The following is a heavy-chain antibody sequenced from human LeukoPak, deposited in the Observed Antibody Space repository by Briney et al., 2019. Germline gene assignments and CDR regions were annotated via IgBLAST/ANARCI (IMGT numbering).Heavy chain of an antibody. J-gene: IGHJ4*02. CDR1: GFTFDDYA. Sequence: GRSLRLSCAASGFTFDDYAMHWVRQAPGKVLEWVAGICWYSGSIGYADSVKGRFTISRDNAKNSLYLQMNSLRAEDTALYSCAKSHQGAPSHFDYWGQGTLVTVSS. D-gene: IGHD2-2*01. CDR3: AKSHQGAPSHFDY. CDR2: ICWYSGSI. V-gene: IGHV3-9*01.